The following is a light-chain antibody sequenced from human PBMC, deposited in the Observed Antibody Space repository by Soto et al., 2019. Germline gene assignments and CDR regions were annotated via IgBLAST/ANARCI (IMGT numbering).Light chain of an antibody. CDR1: QSVSSY. CDR2: DAS. V-gene: IGKV3-11*01. CDR3: QQYNNWPKT. J-gene: IGKJ1*01. Sequence: EIVLTQSPATLSLSPGERATLSCLASQSVSSYLAWYQQKPGQAPRLLIYDASNRATGIPARFSGSGSGTDFTLTINSLEPEDFAVYYCQQYNNWPKTFGQGTKVDIK.